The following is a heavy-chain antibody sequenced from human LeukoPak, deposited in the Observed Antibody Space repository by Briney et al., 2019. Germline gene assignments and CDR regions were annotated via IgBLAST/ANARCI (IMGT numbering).Heavy chain of an antibody. CDR2: IYWNDDK. CDR1: GFSRSTRGVG. Sequence: GPTLVKPTQTLTLTCTFYGFSRSTRGVGVGWIRQPPGKALEWLALIYWNDDKRYSSSLKTRLTITMDTSKNPVVVTMTNMDPVDPGTYYCAHTVWYYYDSSGSFDYWGQRSLVTVSS. J-gene: IGHJ4*02. D-gene: IGHD3-22*01. V-gene: IGHV2-5*01. CDR3: AHTVWYYYDSSGSFDY.